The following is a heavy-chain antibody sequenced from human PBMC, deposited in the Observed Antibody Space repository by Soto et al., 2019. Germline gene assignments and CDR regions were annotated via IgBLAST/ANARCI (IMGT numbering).Heavy chain of an antibody. V-gene: IGHV3-23*01. Sequence: PGGSLRLSCAASGFTLRNYAMSWVRQAPGKGLEWVSAISGSAGTTYYADSVKGRFTISRDNSKDTLFLQMNSLRAEDTAVYYCAKDATGLGGDPVLYFDSWGQGTLVTVSS. D-gene: IGHD1-1*01. CDR2: ISGSAGTT. J-gene: IGHJ4*02. CDR3: AKDATGLGGDPVLYFDS. CDR1: GFTLRNYA.